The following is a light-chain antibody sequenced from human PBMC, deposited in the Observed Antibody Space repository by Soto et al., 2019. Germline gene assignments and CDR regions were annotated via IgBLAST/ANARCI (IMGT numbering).Light chain of an antibody. CDR3: SSWTSGGTYV. CDR1: SSDVGAYNY. J-gene: IGLJ1*01. Sequence: QSVLTQPASVSGSPGQSITISCAGTSSDVGAYNYVSWYQHHPGKAPKLMIYDVNNRPSGDPNRFSGSKSGNTASLTISGLQAEDEADYYCSSWTSGGTYVFGSGTKVTVL. V-gene: IGLV2-14*03. CDR2: DVN.